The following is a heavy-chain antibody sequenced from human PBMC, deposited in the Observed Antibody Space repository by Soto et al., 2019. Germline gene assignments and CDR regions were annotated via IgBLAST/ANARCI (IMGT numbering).Heavy chain of an antibody. J-gene: IGHJ6*02. CDR2: ISTYNGNT. Sequence: QVQLVQSGAEVKKPGASVKVSCKASGYTFTSYGISWVRQAPGQGLEWMGWISTYNGNTNYAQKLQGRVTMTTDTATSTAYMELRSLRSDDTAVYYCARDGQTTMVWGVRGGSYNYYGMDVWGQGTTVTVSS. CDR1: GYTFTSYG. CDR3: ARDGQTTMVWGVRGGSYNYYGMDV. D-gene: IGHD3-10*01. V-gene: IGHV1-18*04.